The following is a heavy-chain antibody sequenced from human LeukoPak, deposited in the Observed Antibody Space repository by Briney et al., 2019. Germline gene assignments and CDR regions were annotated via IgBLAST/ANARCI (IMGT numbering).Heavy chain of an antibody. D-gene: IGHD1-26*01. CDR3: ASRIVGTPDYFDY. V-gene: IGHV3-7*01. J-gene: IGHJ4*02. Sequence: GGSLRLSCAASEFTFSSYYMSWVRQAPGKGLEWVANIQQDGNEKFYVDSVEGRFAISRDNAKNSLYLQMNSLRVEATAVYYCASRIVGTPDYFDYWGQGTLVTVSS. CDR2: IQQDGNEK. CDR1: EFTFSSYY.